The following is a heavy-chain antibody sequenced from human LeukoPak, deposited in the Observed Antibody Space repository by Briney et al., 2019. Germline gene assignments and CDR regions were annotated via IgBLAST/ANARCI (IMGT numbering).Heavy chain of an antibody. V-gene: IGHV3-21*01. J-gene: IGHJ4*02. CDR2: IGISSNKI. D-gene: IGHD1-26*01. CDR1: GFTLRSYT. Sequence: GGSLRLSCAASGFTLRSYTMNWVRQAPGKGLEWVSSIGISSNKIYYADSVKGRFTISRDNAKNTLYLQMNSLRAEDTAVYYCARGAVVGANFNYWGQGTLVTVSS. CDR3: ARGAVVGANFNY.